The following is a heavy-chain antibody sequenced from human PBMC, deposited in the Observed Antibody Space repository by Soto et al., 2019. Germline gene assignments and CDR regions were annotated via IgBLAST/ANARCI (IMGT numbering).Heavy chain of an antibody. D-gene: IGHD1-26*01. CDR1: GFTFSSYW. CDR2: MGEDGSEI. CDR3: ARGWAAQDY. V-gene: IGHV3-7*01. J-gene: IGHJ4*02. Sequence: EVQLVESGGGLVQPGGSLRLSCAVSGFTFSSYWMTWVRQAPGKGLEWVANMGEDGSEIYYVDSVKGRITISRDNAKNSLYLQMNSLRVEDTAVYYCARGWAAQDYWGQGTLVTVSS.